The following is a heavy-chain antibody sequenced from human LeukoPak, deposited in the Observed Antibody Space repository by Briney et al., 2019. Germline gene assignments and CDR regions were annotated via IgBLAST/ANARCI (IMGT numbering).Heavy chain of an antibody. V-gene: IGHV4-59*01. CDR2: IYDSGST. J-gene: IGHJ4*02. D-gene: IGHD3-22*01. CDR3: ARVEAMYYYDSSGYLRY. Sequence: PSETLSLTCTVSGGSITSYYWSWLRQPPGKGLEWIGYIYDSGSTNYNPSLKSRVTISGDTSKNQFSLKLSSVTAADTAVYFCARVEAMYYYDSSGYLRYWGQGILVTVSS. CDR1: GGSITSYY.